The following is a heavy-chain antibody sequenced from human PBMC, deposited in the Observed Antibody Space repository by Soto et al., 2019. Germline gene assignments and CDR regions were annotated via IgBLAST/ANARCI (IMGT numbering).Heavy chain of an antibody. J-gene: IGHJ4*02. V-gene: IGHV2-70*17. D-gene: IGHD6-19*01. CDR3: ARITRKVFGSAWYDSFDY. CDR2: IDWDDDK. Sequence: SGPTLVNPTQTLTLTCTFSGFSLTTSGMSVSWIRQPPGKALEWLARIDWDDDKFYRTSLKTRLTISKDTSKNQVVLTVTDVNPVDTATYYCARITRKVFGSAWYDSFDYWGLGALVTVSS. CDR1: GFSLTTSGMS.